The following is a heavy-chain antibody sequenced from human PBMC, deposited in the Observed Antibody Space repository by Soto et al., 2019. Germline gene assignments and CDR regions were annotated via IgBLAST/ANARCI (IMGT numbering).Heavy chain of an antibody. Sequence: SVKVSCKAPGGTFSTYAISWVRQAPGQGLEWMGGIIPMFGTANYAQRFQDRVTITADESTNTVYMELSSLRSEDTAVYYCAREGYDSRNYYYYGMDVWGQGTTVTVSS. CDR2: IIPMFGTA. CDR3: AREGYDSRNYYYYGMDV. J-gene: IGHJ6*02. CDR1: GGTFSTYA. D-gene: IGHD3-22*01. V-gene: IGHV1-69*13.